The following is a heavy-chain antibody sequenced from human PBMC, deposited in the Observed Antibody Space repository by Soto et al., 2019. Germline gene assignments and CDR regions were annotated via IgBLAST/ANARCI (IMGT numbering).Heavy chain of an antibody. CDR3: AKDLTRQPAYWLDP. Sequence: ASVKVSCKASGFSFTGYYIHWLRQAPGQGLEWMGWINAHSGGTEYAQKFQGRVTLTRDTSIATAYLTLTSLTSDDTALYYCAKDLTRQPAYWLDPWGQGTQVTVSS. CDR1: GFSFTGYY. V-gene: IGHV1-2*02. J-gene: IGHJ5*02. CDR2: INAHSGGT. D-gene: IGHD3-16*01.